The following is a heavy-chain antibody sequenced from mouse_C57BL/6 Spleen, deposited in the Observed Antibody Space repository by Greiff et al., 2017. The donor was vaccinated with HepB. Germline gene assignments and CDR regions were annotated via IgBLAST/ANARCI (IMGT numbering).Heavy chain of an antibody. CDR3: ARYYGIDY. CDR2: IYPGDGDT. D-gene: IGHD1-1*01. V-gene: IGHV1-82*01. CDR1: GYAFSSSW. Sequence: QVQLKQSGPELVKPGASVKISCKASGYAFSSSWMNWVKQRPGKGLEWIGRIYPGDGDTNYNGKFKGKATLTADKSSSTAYLQLSSLTSEDSAVYCCARYYGIDYWGQGTTLTVSS. J-gene: IGHJ2*01.